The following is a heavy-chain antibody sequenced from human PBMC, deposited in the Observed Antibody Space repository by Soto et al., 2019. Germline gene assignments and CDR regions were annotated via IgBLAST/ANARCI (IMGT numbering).Heavy chain of an antibody. Sequence: EVQLVESGGGLVKPGGSLRLSCAASGFTFSSYSMNWVRQAPGKGLEWVSSISSSSSYIYYADSVKGRFTISRDNAKNAMYLQMNSLRAEDTAVYYCARLPSSDCSGYYCYWGHGTLVTVSS. J-gene: IGHJ4*01. CDR1: GFTFSSYS. CDR3: ARLPSSDCSGYYCY. CDR2: ISSSSSYI. D-gene: IGHD3-22*01. V-gene: IGHV3-21*01.